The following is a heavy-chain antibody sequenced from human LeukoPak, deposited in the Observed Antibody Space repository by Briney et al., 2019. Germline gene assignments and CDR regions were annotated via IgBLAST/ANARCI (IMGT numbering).Heavy chain of an antibody. CDR1: GGPIRNSY. Sequence: SETLSLTCSVSGGPIRNSYWSWVRHSAGTGMQWIGRIHGTLGSTNHNPSLKSRVVMSLDTSSNQFSLRLSAMSAADTATYYCARIFDRDIWGQGTLVTVSP. V-gene: IGHV4-4*07. CDR3: ARIFDRDI. D-gene: IGHD3-3*01. J-gene: IGHJ3*02. CDR2: IHGTLGST.